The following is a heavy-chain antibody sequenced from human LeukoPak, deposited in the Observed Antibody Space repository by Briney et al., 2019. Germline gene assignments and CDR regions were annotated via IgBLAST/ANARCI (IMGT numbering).Heavy chain of an antibody. CDR1: GFTFSSYG. V-gene: IGHV3-30*18. Sequence: PGGSLRLSCAASGFTFSSYGRHWVRQAPGKGLEWVAVISYDGSNKYYVDSVRGGSTIYIDKSKHKHDLQINNLRADDTDVYYFPNPISGGLAVTADWFAPWGKGTLVVVSS. D-gene: IGHD6-19*01. CDR3: PNPISGGLAVTADWFAP. CDR2: ISYDGSNK. J-gene: IGHJ5*01.